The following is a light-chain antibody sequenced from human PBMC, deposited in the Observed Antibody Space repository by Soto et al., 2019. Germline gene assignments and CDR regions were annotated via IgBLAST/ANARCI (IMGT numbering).Light chain of an antibody. Sequence: SYELTQPPSVSVAPGQTARITCGGNNIAGKSVHWSQQKPGQAPILVVYDDRDRPSGIPERFSGSNSGNTATLTIGRVEAGDEADYYCHVWDTSSDHVVFGGGTQLTVL. V-gene: IGLV3-21*02. CDR2: DDR. CDR1: NIAGKS. CDR3: HVWDTSSDHVV. J-gene: IGLJ3*02.